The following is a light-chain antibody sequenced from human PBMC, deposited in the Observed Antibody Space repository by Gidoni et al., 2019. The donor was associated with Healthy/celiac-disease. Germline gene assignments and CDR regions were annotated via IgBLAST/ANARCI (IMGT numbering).Light chain of an antibody. CDR2: KDR. Sequence: SYELTPPPSVSVSPGQTARITFSGDALPKQYSYWYQQKPGQAPVLGIYKDRERPSGIPERFSGSSSGTTVTLTISGVQAEDEADYYCQSADSSGTYWVFGGGTKLTVL. V-gene: IGLV3-25*03. CDR3: QSADSSGTYWV. CDR1: ALPKQY. J-gene: IGLJ3*02.